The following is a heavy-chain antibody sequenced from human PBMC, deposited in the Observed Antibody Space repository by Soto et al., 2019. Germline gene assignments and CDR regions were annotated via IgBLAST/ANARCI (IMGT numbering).Heavy chain of an antibody. J-gene: IGHJ4*02. D-gene: IGHD5-12*01. CDR1: GFTFSSYA. Sequence: GGSLRLSCAASGFTFSSYAMSWVRQAPGKGLEGVSAISGSGGSTYYADSVKGRFTISRDNSKNTLYLQMNSLRAEDTAVYYCAKDKVATTDPRGNFDYWGQGTLVTVSS. V-gene: IGHV3-23*01. CDR3: AKDKVATTDPRGNFDY. CDR2: ISGSGGST.